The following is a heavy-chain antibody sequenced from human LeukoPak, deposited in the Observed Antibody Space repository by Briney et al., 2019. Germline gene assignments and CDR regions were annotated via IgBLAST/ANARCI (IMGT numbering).Heavy chain of an antibody. Sequence: GWSLSLSRAASGFTFSSYAMSWVRQAPAKGLEWVSAISGRVGSTYYAHSVKGRFTISRDNSKNTLYLQMNRLRAEDTAVYCCAKTVYVDQRGGAFDIWGEGTMVTVSS. J-gene: IGHJ3*02. CDR3: AKTVYVDQRGGAFDI. CDR2: ISGRVGST. V-gene: IGHV3-23*01. CDR1: GFTFSSYA. D-gene: IGHD4-17*01.